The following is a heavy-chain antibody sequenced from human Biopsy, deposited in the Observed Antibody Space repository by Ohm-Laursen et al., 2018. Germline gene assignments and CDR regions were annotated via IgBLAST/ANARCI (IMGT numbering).Heavy chain of an antibody. CDR1: GGSISSSTTYY. V-gene: IGHV4-39*07. Sequence: SETLSLTCTVSGGSISSSTTYYWAWLRQPPGKGLEWIGYIHYSGNTLYNPSLKSRLTISVDTSRNQFSLKLTSVTAADTAVYYCARDNIPYCTSTSCDLFGMDVWGQGTTVTVSS. CDR3: ARDNIPYCTSTSCDLFGMDV. J-gene: IGHJ6*02. D-gene: IGHD2-2*01. CDR2: IHYSGNT.